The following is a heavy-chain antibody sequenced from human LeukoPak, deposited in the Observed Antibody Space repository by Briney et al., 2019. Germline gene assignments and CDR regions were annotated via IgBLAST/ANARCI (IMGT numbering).Heavy chain of an antibody. Sequence: GGSLRLSCAASGFTFSSYAMQRVRQGPGKGLEWGAVISYDGSNKYYADSVKGRFTISRDNSKNTLYLQMNSLRAEDTAVYYCARDGSRNKRDDAFDIWGQGTMVTVSS. V-gene: IGHV3-30-3*01. J-gene: IGHJ3*02. CDR2: ISYDGSNK. CDR1: GFTFSSYA. D-gene: IGHD1-26*01. CDR3: ARDGSRNKRDDAFDI.